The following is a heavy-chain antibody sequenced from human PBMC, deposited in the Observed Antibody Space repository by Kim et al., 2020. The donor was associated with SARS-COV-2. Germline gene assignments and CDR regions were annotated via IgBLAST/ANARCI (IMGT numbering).Heavy chain of an antibody. D-gene: IGHD3-10*01. CDR2: ISYDGSNK. CDR1: GFTFSTYG. CDR3: AKDSEFLSYGSGSYFDY. J-gene: IGHJ4*01. Sequence: GGSLRLSCAASGFTFSTYGMHWVRQAPGKGLEWLAVISYDGSNKYYADSVKGRFTISRDNSKNTLYLQMNSLRAEDTALYYCAKDSEFLSYGSGSYFDY. V-gene: IGHV3-30*18.